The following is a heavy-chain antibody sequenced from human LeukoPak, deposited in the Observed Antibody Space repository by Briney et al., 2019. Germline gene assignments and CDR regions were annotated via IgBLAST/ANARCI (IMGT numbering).Heavy chain of an antibody. CDR2: MCYTGNT. Sequence: ASETLSLTCTVSGDSISSSTYYWGWIRQPPGKGLEWIGSMCYTGNTYYNPSLKSRVTISVDTSKNQFSLKLSSVTAADTAVYYCARQGYGSGSYYFGVWGQGTLVTVSS. D-gene: IGHD3-10*01. CDR1: GDSISSSTYY. J-gene: IGHJ4*02. V-gene: IGHV4-39*01. CDR3: ARQGYGSGSYYFGV.